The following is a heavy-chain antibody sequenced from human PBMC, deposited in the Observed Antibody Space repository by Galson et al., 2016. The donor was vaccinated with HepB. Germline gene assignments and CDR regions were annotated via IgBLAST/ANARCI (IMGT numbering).Heavy chain of an antibody. CDR1: GGTFSDSI. V-gene: IGHV1-69*06. D-gene: IGHD5-24*01. Sequence: SVKVSCKASGGTFSDSIVHWVRQAPGQGLEWMGGVVIIFEKTHYAQKFQDRVTITADKSTTTAYMELRSLKSDDTAVYYCSADGRGDGYIDWGQGTLVAVSS. CDR2: VVIIFEKT. J-gene: IGHJ4*02. CDR3: SADGRGDGYID.